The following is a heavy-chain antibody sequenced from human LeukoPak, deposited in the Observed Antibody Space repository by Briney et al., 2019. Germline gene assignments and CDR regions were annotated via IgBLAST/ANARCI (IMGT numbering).Heavy chain of an antibody. V-gene: IGHV3-11*04. J-gene: IGHJ4*02. Sequence: GGSLRLSCAASGFTFSDYFMSWIRQAPGKGLDWVSYISGSGGAIYYADSVKGRFTISRDNAKNSLYLQMNILRAEDTAVYYCARDLGGYSYGSHFDYWGQGTLVTVSS. CDR1: GFTFSDYF. D-gene: IGHD5-18*01. CDR2: ISGSGGAI. CDR3: ARDLGGYSYGSHFDY.